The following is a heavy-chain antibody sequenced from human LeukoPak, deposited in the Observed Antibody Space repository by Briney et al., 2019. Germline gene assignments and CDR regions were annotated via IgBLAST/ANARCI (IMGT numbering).Heavy chain of an antibody. J-gene: IGHJ4*02. D-gene: IGHD3-9*01. Sequence: PGGSLRLSCAASGFTFSSYWMSWVRQAPGKGLEWVANIKQDGSEKYYVDSVKGRFTISRDNAKNSLYLQMNSLRAEDTAVYYCARGPSRYFDWSHSYYFDYWGQGTLVTVSS. CDR2: IKQDGSEK. CDR1: GFTFSSYW. CDR3: ARGPSRYFDWSHSYYFDY. V-gene: IGHV3-7*03.